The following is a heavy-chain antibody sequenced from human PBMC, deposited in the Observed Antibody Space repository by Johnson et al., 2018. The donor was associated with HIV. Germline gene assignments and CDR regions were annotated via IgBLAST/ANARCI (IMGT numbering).Heavy chain of an antibody. Sequence: QVQLVESGGALVQPGGSLRLSCAASGFTFSSYGMHWVRQAPGKGLEWVAVLWYDGSNKYYADSVKGRFTISRDNSKNTLLLQMNSLRAEDTAVYFCARGVRQQLSVGNAFDIWGQGTMVIVSS. CDR3: ARGVRQQLSVGNAFDI. D-gene: IGHD1-1*01. CDR2: LWYDGSNK. CDR1: GFTFSSYG. V-gene: IGHV3-33*01. J-gene: IGHJ3*02.